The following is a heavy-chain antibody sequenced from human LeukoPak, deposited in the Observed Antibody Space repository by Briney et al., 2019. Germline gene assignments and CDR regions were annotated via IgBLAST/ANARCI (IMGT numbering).Heavy chain of an antibody. D-gene: IGHD4-11*01. Sequence: GGSLRLSCAASGFTFSSYGMSWVRQAPGKGLEWVASISGSGGSTYYADSVKGRFTISRDNSKNTLYLQMNSLRAEDTAVYYCAKGDYTYYFDYWGQGTLVTVSS. V-gene: IGHV3-23*01. CDR1: GFTFSSYG. CDR3: AKGDYTYYFDY. J-gene: IGHJ4*02. CDR2: ISGSGGST.